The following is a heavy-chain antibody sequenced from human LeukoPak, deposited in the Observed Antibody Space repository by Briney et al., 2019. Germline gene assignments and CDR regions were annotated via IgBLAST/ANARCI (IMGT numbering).Heavy chain of an antibody. J-gene: IGHJ4*02. CDR1: GGSISSYY. CDR3: ASTSGSYYGRSGFDY. Sequence: SETLSLTCTVSGGSISSYYWSWIRQPPGKGLEWIGYIYTSGSTNYNPSLKSRVTMSVDTSKNQFSLKLSSVTAADTAVYYCASTSGSYYGRSGFDYWGQGTLVTVSS. D-gene: IGHD1-26*01. CDR2: IYTSGST. V-gene: IGHV4-4*09.